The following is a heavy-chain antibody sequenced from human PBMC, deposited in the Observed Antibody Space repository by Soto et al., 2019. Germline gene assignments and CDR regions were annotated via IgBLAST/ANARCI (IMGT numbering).Heavy chain of an antibody. CDR3: ARTNYNDSSGYQPPFAYYYYGVDV. J-gene: IGHJ6*02. Sequence: GASVKVSCKASGGTFSSYAISWVRQAPGQGLEWMGGIIPIFGTANYAQKVQGRVTITADESTSTAYMELSSLRSEDTAVYYCARTNYNDSSGYQPPFAYYYYGVDVWGQGTTVTVSS. CDR2: IIPIFGTA. CDR1: GGTFSSYA. D-gene: IGHD3-22*01. V-gene: IGHV1-69*13.